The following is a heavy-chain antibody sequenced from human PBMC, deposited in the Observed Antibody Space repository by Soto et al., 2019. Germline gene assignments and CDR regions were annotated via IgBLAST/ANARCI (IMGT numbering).Heavy chain of an antibody. D-gene: IGHD6-25*01. V-gene: IGHV1-69*13. Sequence: SVKVSCKASGGTFSSYAISWVRQAPGQGLEWMGGIIPIFGTANYAQKFQGRVTITADESTSTAYMELSSLRSEDTAVYYCAREGIAADLGPNGMDVWGQGTTVTVSS. CDR1: GGTFSSYA. CDR2: IIPIFGTA. CDR3: AREGIAADLGPNGMDV. J-gene: IGHJ6*02.